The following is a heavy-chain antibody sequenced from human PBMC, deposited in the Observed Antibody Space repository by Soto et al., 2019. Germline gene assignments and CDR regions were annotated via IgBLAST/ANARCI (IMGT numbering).Heavy chain of an antibody. D-gene: IGHD3-3*01. CDR1: GYTFTNYW. CDR3: ARHHPTHDFWSGYESYNWFDP. V-gene: IGHV5-51*01. Sequence: PGESLKISCEASGYTFTNYWIAWVRQMPGKGLEWMGIIYPGVSNIIYSPSFQGQVIISADKSPSTTYLQWNSLKASDTAICYCARHHPTHDFWSGYESYNWFDPWGQGTLVTVSS. J-gene: IGHJ5*02. CDR2: IYPGVSNI.